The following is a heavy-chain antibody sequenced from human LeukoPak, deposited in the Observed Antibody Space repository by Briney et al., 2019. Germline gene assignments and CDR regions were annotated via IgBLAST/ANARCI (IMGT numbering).Heavy chain of an antibody. CDR1: GGSISSGDYY. D-gene: IGHD2-15*01. CDR2: IYYSGST. Sequence: PSQTLSLTCTVSGGSISSGDYYWSWIRQPPGKGLEWIGYIYYSGSTYYNPSLKSRVTISVDRSKNQFSLKLSSVTAADTAVYYCAREAVGSQVAQWGQGTLVTVSS. V-gene: IGHV4-30-4*08. J-gene: IGHJ4*02. CDR3: AREAVGSQVAQ.